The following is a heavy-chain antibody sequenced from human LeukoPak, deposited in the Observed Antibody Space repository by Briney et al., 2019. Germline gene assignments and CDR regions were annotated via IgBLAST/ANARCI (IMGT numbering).Heavy chain of an antibody. V-gene: IGHV3-7*04. CDR2: IKEDGSEK. D-gene: IGHD3-10*01. Sequence: GGSLRLACAASGFTFSTYWLSWVRQGPGKGLEWVANIKEDGSEKYYVDSVKGRFTISRDNAKNSLYLEMNGLRAEDTAVDYCVRTYASGSYYRWGQGTLVTVSS. CDR3: VRTYASGSYYR. J-gene: IGHJ5*02. CDR1: GFTFSTYW.